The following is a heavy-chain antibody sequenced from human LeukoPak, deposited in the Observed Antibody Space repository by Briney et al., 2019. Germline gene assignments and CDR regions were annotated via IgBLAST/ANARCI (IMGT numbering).Heavy chain of an antibody. CDR2: IYYSGST. CDR3: ARDSQGLDY. CDR1: GGSISSYY. J-gene: IGHJ4*02. Sequence: KASETLSLTCTVSGGSISSYYWSWIRQPPGKGLEWIGYIYYSGSTYYNPSLKSRVTISVDTSKNQFSLKLSSVTAADTAVYYCARDSQGLDYWGQGTLVTVSS. V-gene: IGHV4-59*01.